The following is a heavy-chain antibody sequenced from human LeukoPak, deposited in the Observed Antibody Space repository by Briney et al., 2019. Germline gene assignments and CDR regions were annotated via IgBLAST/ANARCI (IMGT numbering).Heavy chain of an antibody. J-gene: IGHJ6*02. CDR1: GGSISISSYY. D-gene: IGHD6-13*01. CDR3: ARGEQQHYYYYGMDV. Sequence: PSETLSLTCTVSGGSISISSYYWGWIRQPPGKGREWLGSIYYSGSTYYNPSLKSRLTISVDTSKNQFSLKLSSVTAADTAVYYCARGEQQHYYYYGMDVWGHGTTVTVSS. CDR2: IYYSGST. V-gene: IGHV4-39*01.